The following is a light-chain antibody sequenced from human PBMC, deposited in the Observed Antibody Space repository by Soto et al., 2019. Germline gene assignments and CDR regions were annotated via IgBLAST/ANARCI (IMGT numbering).Light chain of an antibody. CDR3: NSYTTSSTYV. J-gene: IGLJ1*01. V-gene: IGLV2-14*01. Sequence: TQPASVSGSPGRSITISCTGTSSDVGGYNYVSWYQQHPGKAPKLMIYDVSNRPSGVSNRFSGSKSGNTASLIISGLQAEDEADYYCNSYTTSSTYVFGTGTKVTVL. CDR2: DVS. CDR1: SSDVGGYNY.